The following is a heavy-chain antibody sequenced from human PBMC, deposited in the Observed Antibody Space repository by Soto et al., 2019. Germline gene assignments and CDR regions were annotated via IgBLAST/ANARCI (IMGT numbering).Heavy chain of an antibody. D-gene: IGHD3-10*01. CDR1: GGTFNNYA. V-gene: IGHV1-69*01. CDR2: LIPNFDTP. J-gene: IGHJ6*02. Sequence: QVLLVQSGAEVKKPGSSVKVSCKTSGGTFNNYAISWVRQAPGQGLEWMGGLIPNFDTPNYAQKFQDRLTIIADESTSTGSMELRSLRSDDTAVYYCAVAMVREILIFESSGMHVWGQGTTVTVSS. CDR3: AVAMVREILIFESSGMHV.